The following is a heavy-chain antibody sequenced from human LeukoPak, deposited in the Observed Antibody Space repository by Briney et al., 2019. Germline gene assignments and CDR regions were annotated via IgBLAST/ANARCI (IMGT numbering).Heavy chain of an antibody. Sequence: ASVKVSCKASGYTFTSYAISWVRQAPGQGPEWLGGIIPFFAAANYAQKFQGRVTITADKSTSTAYMELSSLRSKDTAVYYCARAGLGYGNYMDVWGKGTTVTVSS. CDR2: IIPFFAAA. D-gene: IGHD6-13*01. CDR1: GYTFTSYA. V-gene: IGHV1-69*06. CDR3: ARAGLGYGNYMDV. J-gene: IGHJ6*03.